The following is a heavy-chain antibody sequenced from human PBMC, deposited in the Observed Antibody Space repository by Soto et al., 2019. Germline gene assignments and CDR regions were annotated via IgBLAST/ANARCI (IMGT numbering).Heavy chain of an antibody. CDR2: VNHSGEA. CDR1: GGSFRNYY. CDR3: ARAGWFPMSWFDP. Sequence: SETLSLTCGVYGGSFRNYYWIWVRQPPGKGLEWIGEVNHSGEATYNPSLQSRVSISLDTSNNHFSLKMTSVTAADTAIYFCARAGWFPMSWFDPRGQGTQVNVSS. D-gene: IGHD2-15*01. V-gene: IGHV4-34*01. J-gene: IGHJ5*02.